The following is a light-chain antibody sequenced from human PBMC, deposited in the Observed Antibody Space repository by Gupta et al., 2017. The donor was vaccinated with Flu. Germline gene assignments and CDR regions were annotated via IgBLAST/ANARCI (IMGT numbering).Light chain of an antibody. J-gene: IGKJ4*01. CDR2: AAS. CDR1: QGISSY. CDR3: QQFYGSPLT. V-gene: IGKV1-9*01. Sequence: DIQLTQSPSFLSASVGDRVTITCRASQGISSYLAWYQQKPGKAPKLLLYAASILQSGVPSRFSGSGSGTEFTLTISSLQPEDFATFYCQQFYGSPLTFGGGTKVEIK.